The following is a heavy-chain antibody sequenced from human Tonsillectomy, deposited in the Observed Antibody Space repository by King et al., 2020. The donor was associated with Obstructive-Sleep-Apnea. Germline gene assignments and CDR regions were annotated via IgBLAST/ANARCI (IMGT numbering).Heavy chain of an antibody. CDR1: GFTFSSYG. Sequence: VQLVESGGGVVQPGRSLRLSCAASGFTFSSYGMHWVRQAPAKGLEWVAVIWYDGSNKYYADSVKGRFTISRDNSKNTLYLQMNSLRAEDTAVYYCARDPLPYYYDSSGYHFDYWGQGTLVTVSS. D-gene: IGHD3-22*01. CDR3: ARDPLPYYYDSSGYHFDY. CDR2: IWYDGSNK. V-gene: IGHV3-33*01. J-gene: IGHJ4*02.